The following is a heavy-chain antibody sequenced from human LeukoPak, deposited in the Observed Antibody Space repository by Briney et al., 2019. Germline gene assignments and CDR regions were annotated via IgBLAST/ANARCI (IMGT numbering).Heavy chain of an antibody. Sequence: PGGSPRLSCAASGFTFSNYEMNWVRQTPGKGLEWVSFISDNGKAKSYVDSVRGRFIISRDNAKTSLFLQMSSLRVEDTAVYYCARARIAAPLLDYWGQGTLVTVSS. V-gene: IGHV3-48*03. CDR2: ISDNGKAK. D-gene: IGHD6-13*01. CDR3: ARARIAAPLLDY. J-gene: IGHJ4*02. CDR1: GFTFSNYE.